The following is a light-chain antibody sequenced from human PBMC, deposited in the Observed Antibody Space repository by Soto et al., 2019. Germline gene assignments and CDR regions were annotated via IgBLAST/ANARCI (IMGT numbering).Light chain of an antibody. J-gene: IGKJ4*01. Sequence: DIQMTQSRSSLSASVGYRITITCRASHSIATYLNCYHQRPGKAPRLLIYAASNLQSEVPSRFSGSGSGTDFTLTITSLQPEDFASYYCHQSYRSPRTFGGGTKVDIK. CDR3: HQSYRSPRT. CDR1: HSIATY. V-gene: IGKV1-39*01. CDR2: AAS.